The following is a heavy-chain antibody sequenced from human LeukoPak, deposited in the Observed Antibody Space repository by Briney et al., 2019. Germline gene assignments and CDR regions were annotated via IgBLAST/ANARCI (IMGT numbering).Heavy chain of an antibody. V-gene: IGHV3-7*02. D-gene: IGHD2-2*01. CDR3: ARVSAAMTHWHFDL. CDR2: IKEDGSEK. J-gene: IGHJ2*01. Sequence: GESLRLSCAASGFTFSMYWMSWVRQAPGKGLEWVANIKEDGSEKYYVDSVKGRFTISRDNAKNSLYLQMNSLRAEDTAVYYCARVSAAMTHWHFDLWGRGTLVTVSS. CDR1: GFTFSMYW.